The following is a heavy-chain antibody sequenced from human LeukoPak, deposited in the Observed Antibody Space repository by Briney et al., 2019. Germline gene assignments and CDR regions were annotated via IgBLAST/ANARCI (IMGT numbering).Heavy chain of an antibody. CDR1: GFTFSPFA. Sequence: GGSLRLSCAASGFTFSPFAMTWVRQAPGKGLEWVSSITGTHYTTYNTDSVKGRFTIPRDNSKNTLYLQMNSLRADDTAVYYCTKDPNGDYVGAFDPWGQGTLVTVSS. CDR3: TKDPNGDYVGAFDP. J-gene: IGHJ5*02. V-gene: IGHV3-23*01. D-gene: IGHD4-17*01. CDR2: ITGTHYTT.